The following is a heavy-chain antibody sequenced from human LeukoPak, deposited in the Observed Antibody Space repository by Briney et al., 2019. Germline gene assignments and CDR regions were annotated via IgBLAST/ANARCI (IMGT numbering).Heavy chain of an antibody. CDR2: ISSSGSTI. V-gene: IGHV3-48*03. D-gene: IGHD5-18*01. CDR3: AKEGSYGYSLDY. Sequence: GGSLRLSCAASGFTFSSYEMNWVRQAPGKGLEWVSYISSSGSTIYYADSVKGRFTISRDNAKNSLYLQMNSLRAEDTAVYYCAKEGSYGYSLDYWGQGTLVTVSS. CDR1: GFTFSSYE. J-gene: IGHJ4*02.